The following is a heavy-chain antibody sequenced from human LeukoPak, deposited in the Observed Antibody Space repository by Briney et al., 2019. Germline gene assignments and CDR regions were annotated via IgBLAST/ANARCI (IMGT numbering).Heavy chain of an antibody. D-gene: IGHD6-19*01. Sequence: ASVKVSYKASGGTFSIYAISWVRQAPGQGLEWMGGIIPIFGTANYAQKLQGRVTITADESTSTAYMELSSLRSEDTAVYFCARTQYSSGWLNFDYWGQGTLGTVSS. J-gene: IGHJ4*02. CDR2: IIPIFGTA. V-gene: IGHV1-69*13. CDR3: ARTQYSSGWLNFDY. CDR1: GGTFSIYA.